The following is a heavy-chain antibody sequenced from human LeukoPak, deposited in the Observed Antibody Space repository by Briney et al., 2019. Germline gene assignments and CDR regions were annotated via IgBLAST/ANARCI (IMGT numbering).Heavy chain of an antibody. CDR3: AKERVRGVIFDAFDI. CDR2: MSYDGNNR. Sequence: GGSLRLSCLASGFNFSSYAMHWVRQAPGKGLEWVAVMSYDGNNRYYTDSVKGRFTISRDNSKNTVYLQMNSLRAEDTAVDYCAKERVRGVIFDAFDIWGQGTMVTVSS. J-gene: IGHJ3*02. CDR1: GFNFSSYA. V-gene: IGHV3-30*18. D-gene: IGHD3-10*01.